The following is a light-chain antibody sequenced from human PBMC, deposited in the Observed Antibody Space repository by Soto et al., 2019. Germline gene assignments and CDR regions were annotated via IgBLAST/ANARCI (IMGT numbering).Light chain of an antibody. CDR2: VAS. CDR3: QQYGSSPLT. Sequence: EIGLTQSPGTLSLSPGERATLSCRASQSVSSSYLAWYQQKPGQAPRLLIYVASSRATGIADRFSGSGSGTDFTLMISRLEPEDFAVYYCQQYGSSPLTFGGGTKV. V-gene: IGKV3-20*01. J-gene: IGKJ4*01. CDR1: QSVSSSY.